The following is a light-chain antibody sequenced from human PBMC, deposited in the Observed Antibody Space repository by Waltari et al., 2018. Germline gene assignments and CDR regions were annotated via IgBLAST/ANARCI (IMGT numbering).Light chain of an antibody. CDR2: AAS. V-gene: IGKV1-9*01. J-gene: IGKJ1*01. CDR3: QQLNSYPRT. CDR1: QGISSY. Sequence: DIQLTQSPSFLSASVGDRVTITCRASQGISSYLAWYQQKAGKAPKLLIYAASSLQSGGPSRFSGSGSGTEFTRTISSLQPEDIATYYCQQLNSYPRTFGQGNRVEIK.